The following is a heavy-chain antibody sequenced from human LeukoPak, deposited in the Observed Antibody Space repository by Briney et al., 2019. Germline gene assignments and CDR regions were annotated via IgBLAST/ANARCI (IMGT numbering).Heavy chain of an antibody. J-gene: IGHJ5*02. D-gene: IGHD6-19*01. CDR3: ARFSSSGWYAENWFDP. Sequence: ASVKVSCKASGYTFTSYGISWVRQAPGQGLEWMGWISAYNGNTNYAQKLQGRVTMTTDTSTSTAYMELRSLRSDDTAVYYCARFSSSGWYAENWFDPWGQGTLVTVSS. CDR2: ISAYNGNT. V-gene: IGHV1-18*01. CDR1: GYTFTSYG.